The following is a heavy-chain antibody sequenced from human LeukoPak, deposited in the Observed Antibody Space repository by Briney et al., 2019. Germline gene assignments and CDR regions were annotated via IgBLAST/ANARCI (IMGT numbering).Heavy chain of an antibody. D-gene: IGHD3-3*01. J-gene: IGHJ5*02. Sequence: GGSLRLSCAASGFTFSSYWMHWVRQAPGKGLVWVSRINSDGSSTSYADSVKGRFTISRDNAKSTLYLQMNSLRAEDTAVYYCARDYYTINWFDPWGQGTLVTVSS. CDR2: INSDGSST. CDR3: ARDYYTINWFDP. V-gene: IGHV3-74*01. CDR1: GFTFSSYW.